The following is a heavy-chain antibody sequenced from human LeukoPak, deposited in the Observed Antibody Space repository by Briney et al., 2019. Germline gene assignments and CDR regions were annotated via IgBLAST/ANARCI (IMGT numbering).Heavy chain of an antibody. J-gene: IGHJ5*02. CDR1: GGSISSGGYY. CDR3: ARQASPGYCSGGSCYRKYNWFDP. CDR2: VYYSGST. V-gene: IGHV4-39*01. Sequence: PSETLSLTCTVSGGSISSGGYYWSWIRQHPGKGLEWIGYVYYSGSTYYNPSLKSRVTISVDTSKNQFSLKLSSVTAADTAVYYCARQASPGYCSGGSCYRKYNWFDPWGQGTLVTVSS. D-gene: IGHD2-15*01.